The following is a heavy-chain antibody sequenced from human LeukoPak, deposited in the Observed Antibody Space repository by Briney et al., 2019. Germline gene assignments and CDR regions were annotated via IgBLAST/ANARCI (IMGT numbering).Heavy chain of an antibody. CDR1: GYTFTSYD. CDR3: ARERGENYDSSGYIDS. CDR2: MNPNSGNT. V-gene: IGHV1-8*01. Sequence: RASVKVSCKASGYTFTSYDINWVRQATGQGLEWMGWMNPNSGNTGYAQKFQGRVTMTRNTSISTAYMELSSLRSEDTAVYYCARERGENYDSSGYIDSWGQGTLVTVSS. J-gene: IGHJ4*02. D-gene: IGHD3-22*01.